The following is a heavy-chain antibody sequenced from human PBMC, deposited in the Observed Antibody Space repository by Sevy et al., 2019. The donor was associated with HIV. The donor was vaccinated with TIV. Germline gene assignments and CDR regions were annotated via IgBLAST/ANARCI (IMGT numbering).Heavy chain of an antibody. CDR1: GFIFSDYG. CDR3: ARDSLLPVMLSMVRGALSYYFDY. V-gene: IGHV3-33*01. CDR2: VWYDGNIK. D-gene: IGHD3-10*01. Sequence: ERSLRLSCAASGFIFSDYGMHWVRQSPVNGLKLVAVVWYDGNIKYYADSVKGRFTNSRVNSKNTLYLQMNNLRAEDTAVYYCARDSLLPVMLSMVRGALSYYFDYWGQGTLVTVSS. J-gene: IGHJ4*02.